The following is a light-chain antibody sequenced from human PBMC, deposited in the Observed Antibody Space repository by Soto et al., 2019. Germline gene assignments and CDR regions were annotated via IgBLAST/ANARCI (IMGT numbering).Light chain of an antibody. V-gene: IGKV1-39*01. J-gene: IGKJ1*01. Sequence: DIQMTQSPSSLSASVGDRVTIPCRASQSISSYLNWYQQKRGKAPKLLIYAASSLQSGVPSRFSGSGSGTDFTLTISSLQPEDFATYYCQQSYSTPWTFGQGTKVEIK. CDR2: AAS. CDR1: QSISSY. CDR3: QQSYSTPWT.